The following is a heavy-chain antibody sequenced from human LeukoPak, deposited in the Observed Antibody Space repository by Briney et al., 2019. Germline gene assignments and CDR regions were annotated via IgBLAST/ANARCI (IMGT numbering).Heavy chain of an antibody. CDR1: GYTFTSYD. V-gene: IGHV1-8*03. J-gene: IGHJ4*02. CDR2: MNPNSGNT. D-gene: IGHD6-13*01. CDR3: ARGAAAAGIIDY. Sequence: GASVKVSCKASGYTFTSYDINWVRQATGQGLEWMGWMNPNSGNTGYAQKFQGRVTITRNTSISTAYMELSSLRSEDSAVYYCARGAAAAGIIDYWGQGTLVTVSS.